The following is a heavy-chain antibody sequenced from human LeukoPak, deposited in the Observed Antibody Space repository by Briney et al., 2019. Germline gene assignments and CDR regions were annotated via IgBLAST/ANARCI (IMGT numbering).Heavy chain of an antibody. CDR2: TYCRSSWYN. V-gene: IGHV6-1*01. J-gene: IGHJ5*02. CDR3: AGRLTQYDCFDP. CDR1: GDSVSSNSVT. Sequence: SQTLSLTCAISGDSVSSNSVTWNWIRQSPSRGLECLGRTYCRSSWYNDYAVSVRGRITVNPDTSKNQFSLHLNSVTPEDTAVYYCAGRLTQYDCFDPWGQGILVTVSS. D-gene: IGHD2-2*01.